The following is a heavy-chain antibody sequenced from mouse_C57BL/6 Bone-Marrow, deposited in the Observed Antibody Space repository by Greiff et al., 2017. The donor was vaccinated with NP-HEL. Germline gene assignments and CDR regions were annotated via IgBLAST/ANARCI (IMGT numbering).Heavy chain of an antibody. J-gene: IGHJ3*01. CDR2: ISYDGSN. CDR3: ARNSYYDYEGGFAY. Sequence: DVKLQESGPGLVKPSQSLSLTCSVTGYSITSGYYWNWIRQFPGNKLEWMGYISYDGSNNYIPSLKNRISITRDTSKNQFFLKLNSVTTEDTATYYCARNSYYDYEGGFAYWGQGTLVTVSA. CDR1: GYSITSGYY. D-gene: IGHD2-4*01. V-gene: IGHV3-6*01.